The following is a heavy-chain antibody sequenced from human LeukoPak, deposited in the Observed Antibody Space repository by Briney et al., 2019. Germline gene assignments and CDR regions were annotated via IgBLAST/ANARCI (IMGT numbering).Heavy chain of an antibody. CDR2: ISSSGSTI. CDR3: ARDWKYDISGKSDAFDI. V-gene: IGHV3-11*01. D-gene: IGHD3-9*01. Sequence: PGGSLRLSCAASGFTFSDYYMSWIRQAPGKGLEWVSYISSSGSTIYYADSVKGRFTISRDNAKNSLYLQMNSLRAEDTAVYYCARDWKYDISGKSDAFDIWGQGTMVTVSS. J-gene: IGHJ3*02. CDR1: GFTFSDYY.